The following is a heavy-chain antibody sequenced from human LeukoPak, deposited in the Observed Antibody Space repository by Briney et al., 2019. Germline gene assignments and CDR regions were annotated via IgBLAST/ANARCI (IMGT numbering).Heavy chain of an antibody. Sequence: GASVKVSCKASGGTFSSYAISWVRQAPGQGLEWMGRTIPILGIANYAQKFQGRVTITADKSTSTAYMELSSLRSEDTAVYYCARGGGDRDAFDIWGQGTMVTVSS. J-gene: IGHJ3*02. CDR3: ARGGGDRDAFDI. D-gene: IGHD3-16*02. CDR2: TIPILGIA. CDR1: GGTFSSYA. V-gene: IGHV1-69*04.